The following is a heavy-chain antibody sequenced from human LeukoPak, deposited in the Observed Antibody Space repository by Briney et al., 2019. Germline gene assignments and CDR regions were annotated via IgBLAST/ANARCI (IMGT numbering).Heavy chain of an antibody. V-gene: IGHV3-30*03. Sequence: PGGSLRLSCAASGFTFSSYGMHWVRQAPGKGLEWVAVISYDGSNKYYADSVKGRFTISRDNSKNTLYLQMNSLRVEDTAVYYCARGRSGLIGAFDIWGQGTMVTVSS. CDR2: ISYDGSNK. CDR1: GFTFSSYG. J-gene: IGHJ3*02. CDR3: ARGRSGLIGAFDI. D-gene: IGHD1-26*01.